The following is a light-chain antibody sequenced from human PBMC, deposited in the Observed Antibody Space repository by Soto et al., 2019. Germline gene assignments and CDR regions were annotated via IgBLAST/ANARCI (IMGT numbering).Light chain of an antibody. CDR1: QSVSSY. Sequence: EIWLTHSPGSLSLSPGGRATLSCRASQSVSSYLARYQQKPGQAPRLLIYDASDRANGIPCRFSGSGSGTDFTLTISRLEPEDFAIYYCQQYGSFPITFGQGTRLEVK. CDR3: QQYGSFPIT. V-gene: IGKV3-11*01. CDR2: DAS. J-gene: IGKJ5*01.